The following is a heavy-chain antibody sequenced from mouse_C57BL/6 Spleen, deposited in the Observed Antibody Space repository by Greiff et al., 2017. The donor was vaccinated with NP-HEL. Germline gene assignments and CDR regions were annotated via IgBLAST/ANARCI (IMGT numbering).Heavy chain of an antibody. CDR2: IYPRSGNT. J-gene: IGHJ2*01. V-gene: IGHV1-81*01. CDR3: AGYYLDY. CDR1: GYTFTSYG. Sequence: VQRVESGAELARPGASVKLSCKASGYTFTSYGISWVKQRTGQGLEWIGEIYPRSGNTYYNEKFKGKATLTADKSPSTAYIELRSLTSEDSAVYFCAGYYLDYWGQGTTLTVSS.